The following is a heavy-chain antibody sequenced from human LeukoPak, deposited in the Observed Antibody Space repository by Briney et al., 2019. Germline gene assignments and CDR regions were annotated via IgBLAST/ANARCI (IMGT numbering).Heavy chain of an antibody. D-gene: IGHD4-17*01. CDR1: GGSISSGDYY. J-gene: IGHJ4*02. CDR2: IYYSGST. CDR3: ARYTVIPRRAFDY. V-gene: IGHV4-30-4*01. Sequence: SETLSLTCTVSGGSISSGDYYWSWIRQPPGKGLEWIRYIYYSGSTYYNPSLKSRVTISVDTSKNQFSLKLSSVTAADTAVYYCARYTVIPRRAFDYWGQGTLVTVSS.